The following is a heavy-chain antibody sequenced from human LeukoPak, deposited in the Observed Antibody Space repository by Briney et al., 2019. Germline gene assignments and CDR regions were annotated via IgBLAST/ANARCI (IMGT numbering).Heavy chain of an antibody. J-gene: IGHJ4*02. Sequence: GGSLRLSCAASGFTFDDYGMSWVRQAPGKGLEWVSGINWNGGSTGYADSVKGRFTISRDNAKNSLYLQMNSLRAEDTAVYYCAELGYYDSRSPFDYWGQGTLVTVSS. CDR1: GFTFDDYG. CDR2: INWNGGST. V-gene: IGHV3-20*04. D-gene: IGHD3-22*01. CDR3: AELGYYDSRSPFDY.